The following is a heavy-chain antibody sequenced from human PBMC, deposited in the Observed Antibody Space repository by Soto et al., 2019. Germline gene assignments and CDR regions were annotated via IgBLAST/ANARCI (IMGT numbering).Heavy chain of an antibody. Sequence: PGGTLRLPCEASGFSFSSYSMNRVRQAPGKGLEWVSSISSSSSYIYYADSVKGRFTISRDNAKNALYLQMNSRRAEDTAVYYCAGDTVYWGQGTLVTVSS. CDR1: GFSFSSYS. CDR3: AGDTVY. D-gene: IGHD4-17*01. V-gene: IGHV3-21*01. J-gene: IGHJ4*02. CDR2: ISSSSSYI.